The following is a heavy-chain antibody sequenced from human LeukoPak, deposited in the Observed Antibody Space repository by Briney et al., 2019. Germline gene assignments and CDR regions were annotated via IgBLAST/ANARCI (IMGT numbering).Heavy chain of an antibody. CDR3: ARDGHYYDSSGYYYDAFDI. CDR1: GGSVSSYY. V-gene: IGHV4-59*02. CDR2: IYYSGST. J-gene: IGHJ3*02. Sequence: SETLSLTCTVSGGSVSSYYWSWIRQPPGKGLEWIGYIYYSGSTNYNPSPKSRVTISVDTSKNQFSLKLSSVTAADTAVYYCARDGHYYDSSGYYYDAFDIWGQGTMVTVSS. D-gene: IGHD3-22*01.